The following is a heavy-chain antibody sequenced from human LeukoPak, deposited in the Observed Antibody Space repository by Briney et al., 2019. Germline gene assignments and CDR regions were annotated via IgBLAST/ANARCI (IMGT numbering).Heavy chain of an antibody. CDR1: GFTFSSYG. V-gene: IGHV3-30*02. CDR3: AKGGRITMLRGVQGDHYFDY. J-gene: IGHJ4*02. D-gene: IGHD3-10*01. Sequence: GGSLRLSCGVSGFTFSSYGMHWVRQAPGKGLEWVAYIRYDGSNRHYADSVKGRFTISRDNSKNTLYLQMNSLRVEDTAVYYCAKGGRITMLRGVQGDHYFDYWGQGTLVTVSS. CDR2: IRYDGSNR.